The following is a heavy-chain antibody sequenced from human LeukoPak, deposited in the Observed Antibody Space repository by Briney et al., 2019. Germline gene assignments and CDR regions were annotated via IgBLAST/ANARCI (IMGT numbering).Heavy chain of an antibody. D-gene: IGHD2-2*02. V-gene: IGHV1-69*04. CDR1: GGTFSSYA. CDR3: ARARQVVPAAIYYYYGMDV. J-gene: IGHJ6*02. Sequence: VASVKVSCKASGGTFSSYAISWVRQAPGQGLEWMGRIIPILGIANYAQKFQGRVTITADKSTSTAYMELSSLRSEDTAVYYCARARQVVPAAIYYYYGMDVWGQGTTVTVSS. CDR2: IIPILGIA.